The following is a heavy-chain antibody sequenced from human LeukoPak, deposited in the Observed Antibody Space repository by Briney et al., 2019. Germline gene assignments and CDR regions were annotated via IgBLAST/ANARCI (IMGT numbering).Heavy chain of an antibody. CDR3: AKAWELGIWDY. D-gene: IGHD7-27*01. J-gene: IGHJ4*02. V-gene: IGHV3-23*01. Sequence: GGSLRLSCAASGFTFSSYAMRWVRQAPGKALEWVSAISGSGGSTYYADSVKGRFTISRDNSKNTLYLQMNSLRAEDTAVYYCAKAWELGIWDYWGQRTLVTVSS. CDR1: GFTFSSYA. CDR2: ISGSGGST.